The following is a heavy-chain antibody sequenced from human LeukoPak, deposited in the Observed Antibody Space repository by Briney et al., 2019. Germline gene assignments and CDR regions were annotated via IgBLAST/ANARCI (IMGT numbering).Heavy chain of an antibody. CDR3: ARDSGSYHPVVDY. J-gene: IGHJ4*02. D-gene: IGHD1-26*01. CDR2: ISSSGSTI. Sequence: GGSLRLSCAASGFTFSDYYMSWIRQAPGKGLEWVSYISSSGSTIYYADSVKGRFTISRDNSKNTLYLQMNSLRAEDTAVYSCARDSGSYHPVVDYWGQGTLVTVSS. V-gene: IGHV3-11*04. CDR1: GFTFSDYY.